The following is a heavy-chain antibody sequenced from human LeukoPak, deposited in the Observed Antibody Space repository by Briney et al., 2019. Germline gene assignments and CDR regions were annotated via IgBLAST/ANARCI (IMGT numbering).Heavy chain of an antibody. Sequence: ASVKVSCKASGYTFTSYDINWVRQAPGQGLEWMGWINPNSGGTNYAQKFQGRVTMTRDTSISTAYMELSRLRSDDTAVYYCAREGNNWFDPWGQGTLVTVSS. CDR3: AREGNNWFDP. V-gene: IGHV1-2*02. CDR2: INPNSGGT. J-gene: IGHJ5*02. CDR1: GYTFTSYD.